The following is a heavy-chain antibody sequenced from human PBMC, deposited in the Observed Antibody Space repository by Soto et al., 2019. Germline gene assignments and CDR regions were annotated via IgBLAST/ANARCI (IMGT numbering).Heavy chain of an antibody. CDR2: VSAGGHRT. Sequence: EVQLLESGGGLVQPGGSLRLSCPASGFTSGNFAMSWIRQAPGKGLEWVSGVSAGGHRTYCADSVEGRFTISRDNSRNTLYLQMNSLRAEDTAVYYCATQMTAVTPFDFWGQGTLVTVSS. V-gene: IGHV3-23*01. D-gene: IGHD4-17*01. CDR3: ATQMTAVTPFDF. CDR1: GFTSGNFA. J-gene: IGHJ4*02.